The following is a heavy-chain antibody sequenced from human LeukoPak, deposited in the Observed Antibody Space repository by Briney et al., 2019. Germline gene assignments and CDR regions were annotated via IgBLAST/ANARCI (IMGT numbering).Heavy chain of an antibody. J-gene: IGHJ6*04. CDR3: ARRCSGGSCYYYYGMDV. CDR2: IYHSGST. Sequence: SETLSLTCAVSGGSISSGGYSWSWIRQPPGKGLEWIGYIYHSGSTYYNPSLKSRVTISVDRSKNQFSLKLSSVTAADTAVYYCARRCSGGSCYYYYGMDVWGKGTTATVSS. CDR1: GGSISSGGYS. V-gene: IGHV4-30-2*01. D-gene: IGHD2-15*01.